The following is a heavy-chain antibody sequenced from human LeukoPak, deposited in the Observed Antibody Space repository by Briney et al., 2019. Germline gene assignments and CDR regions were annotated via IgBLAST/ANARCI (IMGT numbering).Heavy chain of an antibody. J-gene: IGHJ4*02. CDR2: IKQDGSEK. CDR3: ARDPHVLPFDY. CDR1: GXTFSSYW. Sequence: GGSLGLSCAASGXTFSSYWMSWVRQAPGKGLEWVANIKQDGSEKYYVDSVKGRFTISRDNAKNSLYLQMNSLRAEDTAVYYCARDPHVLPFDYWGQGTLVTVSS. V-gene: IGHV3-7*04.